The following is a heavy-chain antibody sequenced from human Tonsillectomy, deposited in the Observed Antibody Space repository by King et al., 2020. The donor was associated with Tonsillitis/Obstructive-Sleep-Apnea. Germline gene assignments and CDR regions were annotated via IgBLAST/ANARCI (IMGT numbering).Heavy chain of an antibody. D-gene: IGHD2-2*02. CDR1: GYSFTSYC. J-gene: IGHJ3*02. V-gene: IGHV5-51*01. Sequence: QLVQSGTEVKKPGESLKISCLGSGYSFTSYCIGWVRQMPGKGLEWMGILYPGDSDTRYSPSFQGQVTISADKSISTAYLQWSSLKASDTAMYYCATSSYCTSIACYTTPELAFDIWGQGTMVTVSS. CDR2: LYPGDSDT. CDR3: ATSSYCTSIACYTTPELAFDI.